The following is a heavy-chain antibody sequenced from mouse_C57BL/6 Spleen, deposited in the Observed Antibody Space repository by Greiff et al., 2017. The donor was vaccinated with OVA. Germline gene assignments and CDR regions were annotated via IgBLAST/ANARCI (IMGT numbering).Heavy chain of an antibody. D-gene: IGHD4-1*01. J-gene: IGHJ4*01. CDR1: GYTFTSYW. CDR2: IDPSDSYT. Sequence: VQLQQPGAELVKPGASVKLSCKASGYTFTSYWMQWVQQRPGQGLEWIGEIDPSDSYTNYNQKFKGKATLTVDTSSSTAYMQLSSLTSEDSAVYYCARRLDAMDYWGQGTSVTVSS. CDR3: ARRLDAMDY. V-gene: IGHV1-50*01.